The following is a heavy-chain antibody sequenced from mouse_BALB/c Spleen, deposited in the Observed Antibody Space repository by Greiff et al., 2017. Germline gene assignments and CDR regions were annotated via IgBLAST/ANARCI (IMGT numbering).Heavy chain of an antibody. CDR1: GYTFTDYA. CDR3: CITTVVYWYFDV. V-gene: IGHV1S137*01. CDR2: ISTYYGDA. D-gene: IGHD1-1*01. Sequence: QVQLQQSGAELVRPGVSVKISCKGSGYTFTDYAMHWVKQSHAKSLEWIGVISTYYGDASYNQKFKGKATMTVDKSSSTAYMELARLTSEDSAIYYCCITTVVYWYFDVWGAGTTVTVSS. J-gene: IGHJ1*01.